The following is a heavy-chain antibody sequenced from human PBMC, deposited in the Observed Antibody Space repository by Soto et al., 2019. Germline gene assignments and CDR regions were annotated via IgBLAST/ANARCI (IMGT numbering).Heavy chain of an antibody. J-gene: IGHJ5*02. V-gene: IGHV4-59*01. CDR3: ARYVNPYDTAVWFDP. CDR1: GGSTRNYF. D-gene: IGHD3-9*01. Sequence: QVQLQESGPGLVKPSETLSLTCTVSGGSTRNYFWSWIRQPPGKGLEWIGCIYYSGTTNYTSSLKSRVTISLDTSKNQFSLRLRSVTAADTAVYYRARYVNPYDTAVWFDPWGQGTLVTVSS. CDR2: IYYSGTT.